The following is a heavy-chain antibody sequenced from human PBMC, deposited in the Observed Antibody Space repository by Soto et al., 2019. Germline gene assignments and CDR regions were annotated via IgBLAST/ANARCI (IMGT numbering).Heavy chain of an antibody. CDR1: GGSISSSNW. V-gene: IGHV4-4*02. CDR3: ARDTPRPGVPGGMDV. D-gene: IGHD3-10*01. Sequence: QVQLQESGPGLVKPSGTLSLICAVSGGSISSSNWWNWVRQPPGKGLEWIGEIYHSGSTNYNPSLKSRVTIAVDKSKNQFSLKLSSVTAADTAVYYCARDTPRPGVPGGMDVWGQGTTVTVSS. J-gene: IGHJ6*02. CDR2: IYHSGST.